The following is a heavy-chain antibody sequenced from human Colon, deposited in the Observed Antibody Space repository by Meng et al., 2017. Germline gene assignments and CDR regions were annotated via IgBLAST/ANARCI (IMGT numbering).Heavy chain of an antibody. V-gene: IGHV3-48*03. J-gene: IGHJ4*02. CDR3: ARSSTFMVRGVITIPLMFDY. CDR2: ISSSGSTI. CDR1: GFTFSSYE. D-gene: IGHD3-10*01. Sequence: GGSLRLSCAASGFTFSSYEMNWFRQAPGKGLEWVSYISSSGSTIYYAGSVKGRFTISRDNAKNSLYLQMNSLRAEDTAVYYCARSSTFMVRGVITIPLMFDYWGQGTLVTVSS.